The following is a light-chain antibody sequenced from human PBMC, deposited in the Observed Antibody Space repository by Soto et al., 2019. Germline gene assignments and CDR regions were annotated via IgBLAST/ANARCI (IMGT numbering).Light chain of an antibody. V-gene: IGKV1-27*01. CDR1: QAISNS. CDR3: QKYNFAPWT. J-gene: IGKJ1*01. Sequence: DIQMTQSPSSLSASIGDRATITCRTSQAISNSLAWYQQKPGKAPKLLIFAASTLQSGVPSRFSGGGSGTEFTLTISSLKPEDVATYDCQKYNFAPWTFGQGTKVEI. CDR2: AAS.